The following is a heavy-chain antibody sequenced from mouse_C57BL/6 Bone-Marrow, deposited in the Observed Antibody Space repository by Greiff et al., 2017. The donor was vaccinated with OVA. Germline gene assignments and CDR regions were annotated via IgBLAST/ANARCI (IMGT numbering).Heavy chain of an antibody. CDR3: AREGDYDGRVWFAY. V-gene: IGHV1-75*01. D-gene: IGHD2-4*01. CDR1: GYTFTDYY. J-gene: IGHJ3*01. Sequence: QVQLKESGPELVKPGASVKISCKASGYTFTDYYINWVKQRPGQGLEWIGWIFPGSGSTYYNEKFKGKATLTVDKSSSTAYMLLSSLTSEDSAVYFCAREGDYDGRVWFAYWGQGTLVTVSA. CDR2: IFPGSGST.